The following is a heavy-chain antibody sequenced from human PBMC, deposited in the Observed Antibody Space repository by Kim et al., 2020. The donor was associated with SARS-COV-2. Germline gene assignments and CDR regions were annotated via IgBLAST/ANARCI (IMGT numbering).Heavy chain of an antibody. CDR1: GYTFIVHY. Sequence: ASVKVSCKASGYTFIVHYIHRVRQAPGQGPEWLGRINPNTGISTYAQKFRGRVSLTRDTSISTVYMELSSDETALYYCAREASGGSYYDYWGQGTLVTVSA. CDR2: INPNTGIS. CDR3: AREASGGSYYDY. J-gene: IGHJ4*02. D-gene: IGHD3-16*01. V-gene: IGHV1-2*06.